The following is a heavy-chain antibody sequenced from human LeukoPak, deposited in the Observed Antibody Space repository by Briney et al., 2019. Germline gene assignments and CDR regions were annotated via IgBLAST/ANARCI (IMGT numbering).Heavy chain of an antibody. Sequence: GGSLRLSCAASGFTFNTYAIHWVRQAPGKGLEWVAVIWYDGSNKYYADSVRGRFTISRDNSKNTLYLQMNSLRAEDTAVYYCAKGDRGYCSSTSCPPSGYWGQGTLVTVSS. CDR3: AKGDRGYCSSTSCPPSGY. V-gene: IGHV3-33*06. CDR1: GFTFNTYA. J-gene: IGHJ4*02. D-gene: IGHD2-2*01. CDR2: IWYDGSNK.